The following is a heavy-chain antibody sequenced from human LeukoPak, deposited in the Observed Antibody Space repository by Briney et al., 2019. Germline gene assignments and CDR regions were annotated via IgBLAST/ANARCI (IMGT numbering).Heavy chain of an antibody. CDR2: IRSKAYGGTT. CDR3: TRSVNVIVVVTGVDY. D-gene: IGHD2-21*02. J-gene: IGHJ4*02. Sequence: PGGSLRLFCTASGFTFGDYAMSWFRQAPGKGVEGVGFIRSKAYGGTTEYAASVKGRFTISRDDSKSIAYLQMKSLQPEDTAVYYCTRSVNVIVVVTGVDYWGQGTLVTVSS. CDR1: GFTFGDYA. V-gene: IGHV3-49*03.